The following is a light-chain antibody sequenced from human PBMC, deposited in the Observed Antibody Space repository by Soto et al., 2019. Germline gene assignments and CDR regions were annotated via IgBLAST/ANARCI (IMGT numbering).Light chain of an antibody. J-gene: IGKJ2*01. CDR3: QQSYSTPYT. CDR2: AAS. CDR1: QSISSY. V-gene: IGKV1-39*01. Sequence: DIQMTQSPSSLSASVGDRVTITCRASQSISSYLNWYQQKPGKAPKLLIYAASSLQSGVPSRFSGSGSGTDFTLTISSLRPEDFATYDCQQSYSTPYTFGQGTKLEIK.